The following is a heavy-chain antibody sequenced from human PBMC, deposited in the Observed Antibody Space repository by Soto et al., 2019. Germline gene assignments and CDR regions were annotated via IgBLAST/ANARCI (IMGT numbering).Heavy chain of an antibody. CDR2: IHYSGST. Sequence: SETLSLTCTVSGGSIGSYYWSWIRQPPGKGLEWIGNIHYSGSTNYNPSLKSRVTISVDTSKNQFSLRLTSVTAADTAVYYCARDRWQRFERGDYYYCGMDVWGQGTTVTVSS. J-gene: IGHJ6*02. CDR1: GGSIGSYY. CDR3: ARDRWQRFERGDYYYCGMDV. V-gene: IGHV4-59*01. D-gene: IGHD5-12*01.